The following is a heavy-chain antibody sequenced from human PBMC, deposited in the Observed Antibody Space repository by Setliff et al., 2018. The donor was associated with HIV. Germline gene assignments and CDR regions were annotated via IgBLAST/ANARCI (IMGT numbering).Heavy chain of an antibody. Sequence: GGSLRLSCAASGFTFSSYEMNWVRQAPGKGLEWVSDISSSGSTIYYADSVKGRFTISRDNAKRSLYLQMNSLRVEDTAVYYCARDIPPEYPGFDLWGQGTVVTVSS. V-gene: IGHV3-48*03. CDR2: ISSSGSTI. D-gene: IGHD6-6*01. CDR3: ARDIPPEYPGFDL. CDR1: GFTFSSYE. J-gene: IGHJ3*01.